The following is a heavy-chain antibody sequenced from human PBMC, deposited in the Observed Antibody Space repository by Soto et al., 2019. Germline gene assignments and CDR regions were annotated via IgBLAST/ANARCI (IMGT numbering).Heavy chain of an antibody. D-gene: IGHD6-13*01. CDR1: GFTFSSYA. J-gene: IGHJ4*02. V-gene: IGHV3-23*01. CDR2: ISGSGDST. CDR3: ARRGPGTYFDY. Sequence: PGGSLRLSCAASGFTFSSYAMNWVRQAPGKGLEWVSVISGSGDSTYYADSVKGRFTISRDNSKNTLYLQMNSLRTEDTAVYYCARRGPGTYFDYWGQGNLVTFSS.